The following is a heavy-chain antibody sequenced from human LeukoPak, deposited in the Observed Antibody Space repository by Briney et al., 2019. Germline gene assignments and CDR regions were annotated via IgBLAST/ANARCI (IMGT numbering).Heavy chain of an antibody. J-gene: IGHJ6*02. V-gene: IGHV3-11*01. CDR3: ARDASDYDFNMDV. CDR1: GFTFSDYY. D-gene: IGHD3-3*01. CDR2: ISSSGSTI. Sequence: KPGGSLRLSCAASGFTFSDYYMSWIRQAPGKGLGWVSYISSSGSTIYYADSVKGRFTISRDNAKNSLYLQMNSLRAEDTAVYYCARDASDYDFNMDVWGQGTTVTVSS.